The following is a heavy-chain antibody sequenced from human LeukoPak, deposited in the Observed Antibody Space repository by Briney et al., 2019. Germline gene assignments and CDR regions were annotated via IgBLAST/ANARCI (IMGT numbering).Heavy chain of an antibody. V-gene: IGHV3-15*01. CDR1: GFTFSSYD. CDR2: IKSKIDGGTT. CDR3: TTQGSRDRSGWDFDY. J-gene: IGHJ4*02. D-gene: IGHD6-19*01. Sequence: GGSLRLSCTVSGFTFSSYDMNWVRQAPGKGLEWVGRIKSKIDGGTTDYAAFVKGRFTISRDDSRNTLSLQMNSLKTEDSAVYHCTTQGSRDRSGWDFDYWGQGTLVTVSS.